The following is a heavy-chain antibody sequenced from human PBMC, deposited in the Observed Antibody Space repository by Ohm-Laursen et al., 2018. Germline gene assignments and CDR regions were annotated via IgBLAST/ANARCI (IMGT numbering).Heavy chain of an antibody. CDR2: INPNSGGT. V-gene: IGHV1-2*02. CDR3: ARENIVGAKVPHHWFDP. Sequence: GASVKVSCKASGYTFTGYYMHWVRQAPGQGLEWMGWINPNSGGTNYAQKFQGRVTMTRDTSISTAYMELSRLRSDDTAVYYCARENIVGAKVPHHWFDPWGQGTLVTVSS. CDR1: GYTFTGYY. J-gene: IGHJ5*02. D-gene: IGHD1-26*01.